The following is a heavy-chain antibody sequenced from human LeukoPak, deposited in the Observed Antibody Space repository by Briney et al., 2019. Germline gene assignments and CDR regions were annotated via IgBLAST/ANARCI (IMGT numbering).Heavy chain of an antibody. D-gene: IGHD6-19*01. CDR1: GGSISSYY. J-gene: IGHJ4*02. V-gene: IGHV4-59*01. CDR3: ARDKAGTRSLDY. CDR2: IYSSGST. Sequence: SQTLSLTCTVSGGSISSYYWSWIRQPPAQGLEWIGYIYSSGSTNYNPSLESRVTMSVDKSKNQFSLKLSSVTVADTAVYYCARDKAGTRSLDYWGQGTLVTVSS.